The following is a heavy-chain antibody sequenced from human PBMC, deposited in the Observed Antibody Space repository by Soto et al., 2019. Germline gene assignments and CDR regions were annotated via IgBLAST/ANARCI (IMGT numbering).Heavy chain of an antibody. CDR3: AKDQQEYYYECSGQTNGYYFDY. D-gene: IGHD3-22*01. J-gene: IGHJ4*02. CDR1: GFTFSSYA. V-gene: IGHV3-23*01. CDR2: ISGSGGST. Sequence: HPGGSLRLSCAASGFTFSSYAMSWVRQAPGKGLEWVSAISGSGGSTYYADSVKGRFTISRDNSKNTLYLQMNSLRAEDTAVYYCAKDQQEYYYECSGQTNGYYFDYWGQGTLVTVSS.